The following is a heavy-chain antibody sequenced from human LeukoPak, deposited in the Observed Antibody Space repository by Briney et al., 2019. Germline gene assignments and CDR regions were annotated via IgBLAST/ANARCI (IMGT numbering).Heavy chain of an antibody. CDR3: ARDVFGLDY. D-gene: IGHD3-10*01. CDR2: ITASGGGT. J-gene: IGHJ4*02. V-gene: IGHV1-46*01. CDR1: GYTFTNYY. Sequence: GASVKVSCKPSGYTFTNYYLHWVRQAPGQGLEWMGVITASGGGTTYAQKFQGRVTMTRDTSSSTVYMELTSLRSEDTAVYYCARDVFGLDYWGQGTLVTVSS.